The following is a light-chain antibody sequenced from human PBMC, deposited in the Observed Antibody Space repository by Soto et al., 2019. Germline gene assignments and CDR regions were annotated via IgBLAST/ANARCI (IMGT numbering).Light chain of an antibody. CDR3: QQYGGSIT. CDR1: QSVSSSY. J-gene: IGKJ5*01. V-gene: IGKV3-20*01. Sequence: EIVLTQSPGTLSLSPGETATLSCRASQSVSSSYLAWYQHKPGQAPRLLVYGASSRATGIPDRFSGSGSGTDFTLTSSRLDPEDFAVYYCQQYGGSITFGQGTRLEIE. CDR2: GAS.